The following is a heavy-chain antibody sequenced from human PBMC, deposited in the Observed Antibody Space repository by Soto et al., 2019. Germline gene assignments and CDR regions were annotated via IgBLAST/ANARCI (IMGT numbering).Heavy chain of an antibody. CDR3: ARDDYGDYSTYYYYMDV. J-gene: IGHJ6*03. V-gene: IGHV4-34*01. CDR2: INHSGST. D-gene: IGHD4-17*01. CDR1: GGSFSGYY. Sequence: SETLSLTCAVYGGSFSGYYWSWIRQPPGKGLEWIGEINHSGSTNYNPSLKSRVTISVDTSKNQFSLKLSSVTAADTAVYYCARDDYGDYSTYYYYMDVWGKGTTVTVSS.